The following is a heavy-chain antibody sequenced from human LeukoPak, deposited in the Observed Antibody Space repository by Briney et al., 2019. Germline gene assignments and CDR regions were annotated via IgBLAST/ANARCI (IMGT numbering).Heavy chain of an antibody. CDR1: GGTFSSYA. V-gene: IGHV1-69*13. D-gene: IGHD3-22*01. J-gene: IGHJ3*02. CDR3: ASPSYYYDRGAFDI. CDR2: IIPIFGTA. Sequence: SVKVSCTASGGTFSSYAISWVRQAPGQGLEWMGGIIPIFGTANYAQKFQARVTITADESTSTAYMELSSLRSEDTAVYYCASPSYYYDRGAFDIWGQGTMVTVSS.